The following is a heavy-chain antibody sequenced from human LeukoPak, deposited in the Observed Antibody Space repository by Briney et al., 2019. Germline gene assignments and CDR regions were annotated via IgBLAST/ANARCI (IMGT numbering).Heavy chain of an antibody. Sequence: SETLSLTCAVYGGSFSGYYWTWIRQPPGKGLEWIGEINHSGSTNYNPSLKSRVTISVDTSKNQFSLKLRSVTAADTAVYYCARQTFGVLYFDSWGQGSPVIVSS. CDR3: ARQTFGVLYFDS. J-gene: IGHJ4*02. V-gene: IGHV4-34*01. CDR1: GGSFSGYY. D-gene: IGHD3-10*01. CDR2: INHSGST.